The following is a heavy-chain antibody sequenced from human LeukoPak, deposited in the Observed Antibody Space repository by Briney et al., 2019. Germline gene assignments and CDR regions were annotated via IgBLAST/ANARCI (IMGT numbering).Heavy chain of an antibody. V-gene: IGHV3-30*04. CDR1: GFTFSSYA. CDR2: ISYDGTSE. J-gene: IGHJ4*02. CDR3: ARARQNPSGYHPSYFDY. D-gene: IGHD3-22*01. Sequence: GRSLRLSCAASGFTFSSYAIHWVRQAPGKGLEWEADISYDGTSEYYADSVKGRFTTSRDNSKNTLYLQMNSLRAEDTAVYYCARARQNPSGYHPSYFDYWGQGTLVTVSS.